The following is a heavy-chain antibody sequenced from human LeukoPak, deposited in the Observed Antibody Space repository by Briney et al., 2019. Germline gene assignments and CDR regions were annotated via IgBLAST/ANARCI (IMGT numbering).Heavy chain of an antibody. CDR2: IYHTGNT. J-gene: IGHJ5*02. CDR1: GGSISASY. Sequence: SETLSLTCTVSGGSISASYWSWIRQPPGKGLEWIGAIYHTGNTYYNPSLESRITISVDTSKNQFSLKLSSVTAADTAVYYCARAGPGGFDPWGQGTLVTVSS. V-gene: IGHV4-59*08. D-gene: IGHD3-10*01. CDR3: ARAGPGGFDP.